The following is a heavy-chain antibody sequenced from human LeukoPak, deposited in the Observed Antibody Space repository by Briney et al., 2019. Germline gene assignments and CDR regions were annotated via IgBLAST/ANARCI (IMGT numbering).Heavy chain of an antibody. Sequence: GGSLRLSCAASGFTFSSYWMSWVRQAPGKGLEWVANIKQDGSEKYYVDSVKGRFTISRDNAKNSLYLQMNSLRAEDTAVYYCARDIVYGSGSYSYYFDYWGQGTLVTVSS. J-gene: IGHJ4*02. D-gene: IGHD3-10*01. CDR2: IKQDGSEK. CDR3: ARDIVYGSGSYSYYFDY. CDR1: GFTFSSYW. V-gene: IGHV3-7*01.